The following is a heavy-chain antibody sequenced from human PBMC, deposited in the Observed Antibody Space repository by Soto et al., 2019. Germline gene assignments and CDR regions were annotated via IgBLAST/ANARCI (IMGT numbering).Heavy chain of an antibody. J-gene: IGHJ4*02. D-gene: IGHD4-17*01. Sequence: QLQLQESGPGLVKPSETLSLTCTVSGGSISSSSYYWGWIRQPPGKGLEWIGSIYYSGSTYYNPSLKSRVTISVDTSKNQFSLKLSSVTAADAAVYYCARHFYYGDYRGYWGQGTLVTVSS. CDR2: IYYSGST. V-gene: IGHV4-39*01. CDR1: GGSISSSSYY. CDR3: ARHFYYGDYRGY.